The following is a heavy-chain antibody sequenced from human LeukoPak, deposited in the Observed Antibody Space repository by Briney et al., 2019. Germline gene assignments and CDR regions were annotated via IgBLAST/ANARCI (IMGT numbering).Heavy chain of an antibody. Sequence: SETLSLTCTVSGGSINGNSYFWGWIRQPPGKGLEWIGNIFYSGSTKYSSSLKSRITISVDTSRNQFSLKMTSVTAADTAVYYCVTLDGYNRVDYWGQGTLVTVSS. J-gene: IGHJ4*02. CDR1: GGSINGNSYF. D-gene: IGHD5-24*01. CDR2: IFYSGST. V-gene: IGHV4-39*01. CDR3: VTLDGYNRVDY.